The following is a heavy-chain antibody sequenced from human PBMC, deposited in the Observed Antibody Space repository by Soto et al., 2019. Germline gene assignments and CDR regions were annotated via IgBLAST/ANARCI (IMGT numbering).Heavy chain of an antibody. CDR1: GGIFSTYA. CDR2: IIPIFGTP. D-gene: IGHD3-10*01. V-gene: IGHV1-69*01. J-gene: IGHJ4*02. CDR3: ARDRDDYGSGNYYNRIDF. Sequence: QVQLVQSGAEVKKPGSSVKVSCKASGGIFSTYAISWLRRAPGQGLEWMGGIIPIFGTPNYAPRFQGRVTITADESTSTADMELSRLRSEDTAVYYCARDRDDYGSGNYYNRIDFWGQGTLVTVSS.